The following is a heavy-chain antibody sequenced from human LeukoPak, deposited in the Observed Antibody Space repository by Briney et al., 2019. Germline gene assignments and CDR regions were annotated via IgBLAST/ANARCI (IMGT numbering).Heavy chain of an antibody. CDR3: AADGRNDVWDAFDI. J-gene: IGHJ3*02. D-gene: IGHD1-1*01. Sequence: ASVKVSCKASGFTFTSSAVQWVRQARGQRLEWIGWIVVGSGTTNYAQKFQERVTITRDMSTSTAYMELSSLRSEDTAVYYCAADGRNDVWDAFDIWGQGTMVTVSS. CDR2: IVVGSGTT. V-gene: IGHV1-58*01. CDR1: GFTFTSSA.